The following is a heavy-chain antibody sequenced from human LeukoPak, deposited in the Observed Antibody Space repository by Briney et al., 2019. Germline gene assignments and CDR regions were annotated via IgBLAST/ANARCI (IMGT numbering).Heavy chain of an antibody. CDR3: ARGVIRLRPGRAYFDY. D-gene: IGHD3-16*02. CDR2: INHSGST. CDR1: GFIFSTYS. V-gene: IGHV4-34*01. Sequence: PGGSLRLSCTASGFIFSTYSMIWVRQPPGKGLEWIGEINHSGSTNYNPSLKSRVTISVDTSKNQFSLKLSSVTAADTAVYYCARGVIRLRPGRAYFDYWGQGTLVTVSS. J-gene: IGHJ4*02.